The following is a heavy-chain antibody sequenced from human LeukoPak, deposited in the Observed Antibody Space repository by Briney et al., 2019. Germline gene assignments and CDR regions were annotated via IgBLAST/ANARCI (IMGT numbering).Heavy chain of an antibody. CDR3: AGDFDY. CDR2: TRSDGNDK. Sequence: PGGSLTLYCAASGFSFSDYGMHWVSHAPGKGLEWVAFTRSDGNDKYYADSVKGRFTISRDNSKNMLYLQMNGLRAEDTAVYYCAGDFDYWGQGTLVTVSS. J-gene: IGHJ4*02. V-gene: IGHV3-30*02. CDR1: GFSFSDYG.